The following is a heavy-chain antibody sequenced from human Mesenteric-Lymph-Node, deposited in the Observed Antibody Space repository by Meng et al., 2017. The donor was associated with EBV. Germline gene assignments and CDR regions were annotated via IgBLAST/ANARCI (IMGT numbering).Heavy chain of an antibody. V-gene: IGHV3-74*03. Sequence: VQVVQCGEGLCPPGGSMSLSCAAARFDSNTSVMHWVRQAPGKGLVWVSRISHDGRVTTYTDSVKGRFTVSRDNAKNTLYLQMNNLRVEDTAVYYCTRDVNWELFDYWGQGTLVTVSS. CDR2: ISHDGRVT. CDR1: RFDSNTSV. J-gene: IGHJ4*02. D-gene: IGHD1-26*01. CDR3: TRDVNWELFDY.